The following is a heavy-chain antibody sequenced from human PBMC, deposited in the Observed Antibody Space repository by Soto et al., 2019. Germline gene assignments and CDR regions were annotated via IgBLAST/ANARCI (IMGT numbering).Heavy chain of an antibody. J-gene: IGHJ5*02. Sequence: QVQLQESGPGLVKPSQTLSLTCTVSGGSISSGDYYWSWIRQPPGKGLEWIGYIYYSGSTYYNPSLQLRFALSMATSKNQFSLKLSSVTAADTAVYYCARLGVPAAMGEGWFAPWGQGTLVTVSS. V-gene: IGHV4-30-4*01. CDR1: GGSISSGDYY. D-gene: IGHD2-2*01. CDR3: ARLGVPAAMGEGWFAP. CDR2: IYYSGST.